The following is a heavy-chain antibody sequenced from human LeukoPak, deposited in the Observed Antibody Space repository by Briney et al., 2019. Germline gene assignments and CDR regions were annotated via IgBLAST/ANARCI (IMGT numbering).Heavy chain of an antibody. Sequence: ASVKISCKASGYTFTSYYINCVRHATGQGLEWMGWMNTNSGNTGYAQKFQGRVTITRNTSISTAYMELSSLRSEDTAVYYCAGGRLSEDSVGCCCSCYYCYYFDVWGKGTPVTVSS. V-gene: IGHV1-8*03. CDR3: AGGRLSEDSVGCCCSCYYCYYFDV. J-gene: IGHJ6*03. D-gene: IGHD3-22*01. CDR1: GYTFTSYY. CDR2: MNTNSGNT.